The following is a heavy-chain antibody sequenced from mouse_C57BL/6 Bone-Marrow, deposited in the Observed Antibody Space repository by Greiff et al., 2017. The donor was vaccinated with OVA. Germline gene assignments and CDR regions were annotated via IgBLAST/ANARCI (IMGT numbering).Heavy chain of an antibody. Sequence: EVKLVESGGGLVKPGGSLKLSCAASGFTFSDYGMHWVRQAPEKGLEWVAYISSGSSTIYYADTVKGRFTISRDNAKNTLFLQMTSLRSEDTAMYYCARRSNHAMDYWGQGTSVTVSS. CDR2: ISSGSSTI. CDR3: ARRSNHAMDY. J-gene: IGHJ4*01. D-gene: IGHD2-5*01. V-gene: IGHV5-17*01. CDR1: GFTFSDYG.